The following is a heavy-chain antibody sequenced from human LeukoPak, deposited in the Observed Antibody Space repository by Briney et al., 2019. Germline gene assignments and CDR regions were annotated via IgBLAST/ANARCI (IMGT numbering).Heavy chain of an antibody. Sequence: SETLSLTCTVSGGSISSYYWSWIRQPAGKALEWIGRIYISGTTNYNPSFKSRVTMSVDTSKNQFSLNLSSVTAADTAVYYCTRSVYIWGQGTMVTVSS. V-gene: IGHV4-4*07. D-gene: IGHD5/OR15-5a*01. J-gene: IGHJ3*02. CDR3: TRSVYI. CDR1: GGSISSYY. CDR2: IYISGTT.